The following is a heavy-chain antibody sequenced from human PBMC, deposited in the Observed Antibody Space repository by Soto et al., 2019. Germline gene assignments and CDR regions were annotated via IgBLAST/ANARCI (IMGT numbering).Heavy chain of an antibody. D-gene: IGHD3-22*01. CDR1: GYSFTSYW. CDR3: ARHAYYYDSSGYYNGGYYYYYYGMDV. CDR2: IYPGDSDT. V-gene: IGHV5-51*01. Sequence: GESLKISCKGSGYSFTSYWIGWVRQMPGKGLEWMGIIYPGDSDTRYSPSFQGQVTISADKSISTAYLQWSSLKASDTAMYYCARHAYYYDSSGYYNGGYYYYYYGMDVWGQGTTVTVSS. J-gene: IGHJ6*02.